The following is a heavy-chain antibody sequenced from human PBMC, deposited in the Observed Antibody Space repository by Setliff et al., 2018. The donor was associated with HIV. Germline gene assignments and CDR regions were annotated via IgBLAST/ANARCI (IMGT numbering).Heavy chain of an antibody. Sequence: ASVKVSCKASGYTFTSYDISCVRQAPGQGLEWMGWISAYNGNTNYAQKLQCRVTMTTDTSTSTAYMDMRSLRSDDTAVYYCARAKGDYYDSSGYYPPTDYYYGMDVWGQGTTVTVSS. D-gene: IGHD3-22*01. J-gene: IGHJ6*02. CDR1: GYTFTSYD. CDR2: ISAYNGNT. CDR3: ARAKGDYYDSSGYYPPTDYYYGMDV. V-gene: IGHV1-18*01.